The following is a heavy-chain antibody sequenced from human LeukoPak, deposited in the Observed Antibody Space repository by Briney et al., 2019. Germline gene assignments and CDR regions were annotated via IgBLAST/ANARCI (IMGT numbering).Heavy chain of an antibody. CDR1: GFPFNAYW. J-gene: IGHJ4*02. D-gene: IGHD6-13*01. V-gene: IGHV3-7*03. CDR3: ARSLPYGTTWYGRSDF. CDR2: IRQDGDTK. Sequence: GGSLRLSCAASGFPFNAYWMTWVRQAPGKGLEWVANIRQDGDTKYYVDSEKGRFTISRDNAMNSLYLQMNSLRAKDTAIYYCARSLPYGTTWYGRSDFWGQGTLVTVSS.